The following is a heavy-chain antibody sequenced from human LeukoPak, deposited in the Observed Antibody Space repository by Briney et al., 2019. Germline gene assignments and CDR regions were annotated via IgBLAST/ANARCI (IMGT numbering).Heavy chain of an antibody. Sequence: PSETLSLTCTVAGGSISSYYWTWIRQPPGKGLEWIGEINHSGSSNYSPSLKSRVTISVDTSKNQFSLKLSSVTAADTAVYYCARRNPSSGWPFDYWGQGTLVTVSS. J-gene: IGHJ4*02. CDR2: INHSGSS. D-gene: IGHD6-19*01. CDR1: GGSISSYY. V-gene: IGHV4-34*01. CDR3: ARRNPSSGWPFDY.